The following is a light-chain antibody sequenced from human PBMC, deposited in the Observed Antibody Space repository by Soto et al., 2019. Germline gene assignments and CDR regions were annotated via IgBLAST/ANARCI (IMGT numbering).Light chain of an antibody. Sequence: VMTQTPLSSPVTLGQPASISCRSSQSLVYSDGNTYLSWIQQRPGQPPRLLIYHVSKSFSGVPVRFXGSGTGTDXKXNXSRXXXXDVGVYYFMQLSHFPRSFGQGTKVEVK. V-gene: IGKV2-24*01. CDR3: MQLSHFPRS. CDR1: QSLVYSDGNTY. J-gene: IGKJ1*01. CDR2: HVS.